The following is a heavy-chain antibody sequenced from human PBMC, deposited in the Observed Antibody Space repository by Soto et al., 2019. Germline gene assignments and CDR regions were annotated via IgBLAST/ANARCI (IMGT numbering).Heavy chain of an antibody. D-gene: IGHD3-10*01. Sequence: QVQLQQWGAGLLKPSETLSLTCAVYGGSFSGYYWSWIRQPPGKGLEWIGEINHSGSTNYNPSLKSRVTISVDTSQNQFSLKLSSVTAADTAVYYCARARLYYYGSGSYYYFDYWGQGTLVTVSS. CDR1: GGSFSGYY. J-gene: IGHJ4*02. CDR2: INHSGST. CDR3: ARARLYYYGSGSYYYFDY. V-gene: IGHV4-34*01.